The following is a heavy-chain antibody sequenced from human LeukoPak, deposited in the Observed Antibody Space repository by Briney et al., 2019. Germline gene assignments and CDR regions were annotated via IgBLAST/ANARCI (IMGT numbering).Heavy chain of an antibody. CDR2: IRYDGSYK. Sequence: GGSLRLSCAASGFTFSSYGMHWVRQAPGKGLEWVSFIRYDGSYKYYADSVKGRFTISRDNAKNSLYLQMNSLRAEDTAVYYCARDQGGVGYWGQGTLVTVSS. CDR1: GFTFSSYG. CDR3: ARDQGGVGY. J-gene: IGHJ4*02. D-gene: IGHD3-16*01. V-gene: IGHV3-30*02.